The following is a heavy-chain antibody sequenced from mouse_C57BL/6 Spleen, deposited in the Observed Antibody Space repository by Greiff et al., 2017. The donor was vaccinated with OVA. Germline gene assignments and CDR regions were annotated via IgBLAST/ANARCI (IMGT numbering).Heavy chain of an antibody. CDR1: GYTFTSYW. D-gene: IGHD2-2*01. J-gene: IGHJ1*03. V-gene: IGHV1-64*01. Sequence: QVQLQQPGAELVKPGASVKLSCKASGYTFTSYWMHWVKQRPGQGLEWIGMIHPNSGSTNYNEKFKSKATLTVDKSSSTAYMQLSSLTSEDSAVYYCARTFGYDVYFDVWGTGTTVTVSS. CDR2: IHPNSGST. CDR3: ARTFGYDVYFDV.